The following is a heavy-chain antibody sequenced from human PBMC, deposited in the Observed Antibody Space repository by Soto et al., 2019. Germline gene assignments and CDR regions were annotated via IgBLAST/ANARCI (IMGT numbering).Heavy chain of an antibody. V-gene: IGHV3-23*01. CDR1: GFTFSSYA. Sequence: GGSLRLSCAASGFTFSSYAMSWVRQAPGKGLEWVSAISGSGGSTYYADSVKGRFTISRDNSKNTLYLQMNILRAEDTVVYYCAKAVGATSSAFDIWGQGTMVTVSS. CDR2: ISGSGGST. D-gene: IGHD1-26*01. J-gene: IGHJ3*02. CDR3: AKAVGATSSAFDI.